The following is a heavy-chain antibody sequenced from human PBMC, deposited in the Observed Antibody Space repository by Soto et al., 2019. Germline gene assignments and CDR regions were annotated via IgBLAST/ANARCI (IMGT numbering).Heavy chain of an antibody. CDR3: ARDGVVVPAALGFDYYYYGMDV. CDR1: GYTFTSYG. J-gene: IGHJ6*02. V-gene: IGHV1-18*01. D-gene: IGHD2-2*01. Sequence: QVQLVQSGAEVKKPGASVKVSCKASGYTFTSYGISWVRQAPGQGREWMGWISAYNGNTNYAQKLQGRVTMTTDTSTSTAYMELRSLRSDDTAVYYWARDGVVVPAALGFDYYYYGMDVWGQGSTVTVSS. CDR2: ISAYNGNT.